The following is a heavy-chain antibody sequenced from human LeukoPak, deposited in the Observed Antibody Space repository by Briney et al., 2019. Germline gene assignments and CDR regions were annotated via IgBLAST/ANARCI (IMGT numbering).Heavy chain of an antibody. CDR3: ARSPLGYCSSTSCSPDLDY. V-gene: IGHV3-30*03. CDR2: ISYDGSNK. Sequence: GGSLRLSCGASGFXFSSYGIHWVRQAPGKGLEWLAVISYDGSNKYYADSVKGRFTISRDNSKNTLYLQMNSLRAEDTAVYYCARSPLGYCSSTSCSPDLDYWGQGTLVTVSS. CDR1: GFXFSSYG. J-gene: IGHJ4*02. D-gene: IGHD2-2*01.